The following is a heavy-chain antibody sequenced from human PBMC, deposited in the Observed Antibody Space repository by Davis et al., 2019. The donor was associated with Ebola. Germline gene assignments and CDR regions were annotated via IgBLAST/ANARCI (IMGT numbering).Heavy chain of an antibody. D-gene: IGHD3-22*01. CDR1: GGSINSDY. CDR3: ARDRHDTSGYGF. J-gene: IGHJ4*02. V-gene: IGHV4-59*12. CDR2: SYYSGST. Sequence: GSLRLSCTVSGGSINSDYWSWIRQPPGKGLEWIGYSYYSGSTNYDPSLKSRVTISADTSKNQFFLKLSSVTAADTAIYYCARDRHDTSGYGFWGQGTLVTVSS.